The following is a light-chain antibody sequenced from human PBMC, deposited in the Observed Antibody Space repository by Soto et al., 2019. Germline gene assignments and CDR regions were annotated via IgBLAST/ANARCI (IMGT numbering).Light chain of an antibody. CDR1: SSDVGGYNY. CDR3: SSYAGSNNLV. Sequence: QSALTQPPSASGSPGQSVTISCTGTSSDVGGYNYVSWYQQHPGKAPKLMIYDVTRRPSGVPDRFSGSKSGNTASLTVAGLQADDEADYFCSSYAGSNNLVFGGGTTLTVL. J-gene: IGLJ2*01. V-gene: IGLV2-8*01. CDR2: DVT.